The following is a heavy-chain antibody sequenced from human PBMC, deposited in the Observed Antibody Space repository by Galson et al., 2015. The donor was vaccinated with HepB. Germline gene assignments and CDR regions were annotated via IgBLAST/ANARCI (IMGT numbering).Heavy chain of an antibody. J-gene: IGHJ4*02. CDR3: ARAPPRYSVTWTDH. Sequence: SETLSLTCAVYGGSFSDYYWSWIRQPPGKGLEWIGEINHSGSTNYNPSLKSRVTISLDTSKNQFSLKLSSVTAADTAVYYCARAPPRYSVTWTDHWGQGTLVTVSS. D-gene: IGHD1-26*01. CDR1: GGSFSDYY. V-gene: IGHV4-34*01. CDR2: INHSGST.